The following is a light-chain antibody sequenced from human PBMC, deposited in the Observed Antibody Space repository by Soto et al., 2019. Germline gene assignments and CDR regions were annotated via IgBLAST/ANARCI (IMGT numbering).Light chain of an antibody. Sequence: VLTQPASVSGSPGQSIAISCTGTSGDVGGYNYVSWYQQHPGKAPKLIIYDVTNRPSGVSNRFSGSKSGNTASLTISGLQAEDEADYYCSSYTSSSTYVFGTGTKVTVL. J-gene: IGLJ1*01. CDR3: SSYTSSSTYV. CDR2: DVT. CDR1: SGDVGGYNY. V-gene: IGLV2-14*01.